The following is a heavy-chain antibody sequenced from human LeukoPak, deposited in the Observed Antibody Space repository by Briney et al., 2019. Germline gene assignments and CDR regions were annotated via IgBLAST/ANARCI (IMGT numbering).Heavy chain of an antibody. CDR1: GGSFSGYY. Sequence: SETLSLTCAVYGGSFSGYYWNWIRQPPGKGLEWIGEIIHSGSTNYNPSLKSRVTISVDTSKNQFSLKLSSVTAADTAVYYCARGGGAPYYGMDVWGRGTTVTVSS. D-gene: IGHD3-16*01. CDR2: IIHSGST. J-gene: IGHJ6*02. CDR3: ARGGGAPYYGMDV. V-gene: IGHV4-34*01.